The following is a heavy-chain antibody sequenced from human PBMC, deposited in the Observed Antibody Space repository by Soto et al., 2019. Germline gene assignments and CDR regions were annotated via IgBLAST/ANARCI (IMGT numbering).Heavy chain of an antibody. CDR1: GCSISNYY. J-gene: IGHJ4*02. CDR2: IYYSGST. D-gene: IGHD1-26*01. CDR3: ARYSGTYYVY. Sequence: SDTLFLTCTVSGCSISNYYWTWIRQPPGKGLEWIGFIYYSGSTSYNPSLKSRVTISVDTSKNQFSLNLSSVSAADTAVYYCARYSGTYYVYWGQGTLVTVS. V-gene: IGHV4-59*07.